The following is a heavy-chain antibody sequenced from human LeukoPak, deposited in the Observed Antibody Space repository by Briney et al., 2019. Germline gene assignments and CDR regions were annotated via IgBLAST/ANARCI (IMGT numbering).Heavy chain of an antibody. D-gene: IGHD5-18*01. V-gene: IGHV3-23*01. Sequence: GGSLRLSCAASGFTFSSYAMSWVRQAPGKGLEWVSFISGSGSSTNCADSVKGRFTISRDNSKNTLYLQMSNLRAEDTAVYYCGKDTGYNYGYFDYWAQGSLVTVSS. CDR1: GFTFSSYA. CDR3: GKDTGYNYGYFDY. J-gene: IGHJ4*02. CDR2: ISGSGSST.